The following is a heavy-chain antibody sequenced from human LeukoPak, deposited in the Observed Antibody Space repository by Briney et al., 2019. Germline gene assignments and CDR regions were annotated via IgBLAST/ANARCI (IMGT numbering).Heavy chain of an antibody. CDR1: GYTFTSYA. CDR2: INAGNGNT. J-gene: IGHJ4*02. V-gene: IGHV1-3*03. CDR3: ARATIFGVVINY. D-gene: IGHD3-3*01. Sequence: ASVKVSCKASGYTFTSYAMHWVRQAPGQRLEWMGWINAGNGNTKYSQEFQGRVTITRDTSASTAYMELSSLRSEDMAVYYCARATIFGVVINYWGQGTLVTVSS.